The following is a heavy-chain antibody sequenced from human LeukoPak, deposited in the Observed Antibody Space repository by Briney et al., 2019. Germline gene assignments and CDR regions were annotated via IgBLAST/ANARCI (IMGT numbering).Heavy chain of an antibody. Sequence: GGSLRPSCAASGFTFSSYWMHWVRQAPGKGLVWVSRINSDGSSTSYADSVKGRFTISRDNAKNTLYLQMNSLRAEDTAVYYCARGGSTGYFDYWGQGTLVTVSS. CDR1: GFTFSSYW. J-gene: IGHJ4*02. CDR2: INSDGSST. D-gene: IGHD2-2*01. CDR3: ARGGSTGYFDY. V-gene: IGHV3-74*01.